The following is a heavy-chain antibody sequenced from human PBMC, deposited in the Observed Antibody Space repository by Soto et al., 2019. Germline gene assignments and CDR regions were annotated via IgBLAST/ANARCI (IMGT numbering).Heavy chain of an antibody. CDR2: ISADDGET. J-gene: IGHJ5*02. V-gene: IGHV1-18*01. Sequence: QVQLVQSGTEVKKPGASVKVSCKASGYSFITYGISWVRQAPGQGLEWMGWISADDGETNYAQKLQDRVTMTTDTSTTTAYLELRSLRSDDTAVYYCARGPRQHRYCRRGGGLDPWGQGTLVTVSS. CDR3: ARGPRQHRYCRRGGGLDP. D-gene: IGHD2-21*01. CDR1: GYSFITYG.